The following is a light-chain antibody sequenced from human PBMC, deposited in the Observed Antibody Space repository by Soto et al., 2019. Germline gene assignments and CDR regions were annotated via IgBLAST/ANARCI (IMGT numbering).Light chain of an antibody. CDR3: QQYYSTPYT. V-gene: IGKV4-1*01. CDR1: QSVLYSSNNKNN. CDR2: WAS. J-gene: IGKJ2*01. Sequence: DIVMTQSPDSLAVSLGERATINCKSSQSVLYSSNNKNNLAWYQQKPGQPPKLLIYWASTRGSGVPDRCSGSGSGTDFTLTISSLQAEDVAVYYCQQYYSTPYTFGQGTKLEIK.